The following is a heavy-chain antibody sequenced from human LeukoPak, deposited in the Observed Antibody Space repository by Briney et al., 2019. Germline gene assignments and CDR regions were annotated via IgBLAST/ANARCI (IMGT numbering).Heavy chain of an antibody. CDR2: IYPCDSDT. CDR3: ARQAGGNGIDY. J-gene: IGHJ4*02. Sequence: GESLKISCKGSGYRFTHYGMGWARQMPGKGLEWMEIIYPCDSDTRYSPSIQGQVPISADKSISTAYLQWSSLKASDTAMYYCARQAGGNGIDYWGQGTLVTVSS. V-gene: IGHV5-51*01. CDR1: GYRFTHYG. D-gene: IGHD2-8*01.